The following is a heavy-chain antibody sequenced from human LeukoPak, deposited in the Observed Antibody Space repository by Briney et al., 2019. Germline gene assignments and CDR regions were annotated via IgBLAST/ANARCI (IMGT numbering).Heavy chain of an antibody. CDR3: ASVLLWFGELFGFDP. CDR1: GFTFSSYS. V-gene: IGHV3-21*01. D-gene: IGHD3-10*01. J-gene: IGHJ5*02. CDR2: ISSSSSYI. Sequence: PGGSLRLSCAASGFTFSSYSMNWVRQAPGKGLEWVSSISSSSSYIYYADSVKGRFTISRDNAKNSLYLQMNSLRAEGTAVYYCASVLLWFGELFGFDPWGQGTLVTVSS.